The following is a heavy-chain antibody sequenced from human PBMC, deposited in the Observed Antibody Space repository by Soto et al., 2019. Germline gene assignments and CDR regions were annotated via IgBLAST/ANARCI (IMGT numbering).Heavy chain of an antibody. CDR3: TKGVGVLVVTASLDH. J-gene: IGHJ4*02. V-gene: IGHV3-9*01. Sequence: EVQLVDSGGGLVQPGRSLRLSCAASGFTFDDYAMHWVRQAPGKGLEWVSGISWNSGNIGYADSVKGRFTISRDNAKNSLYLQMNSLSSEDTAFYYCTKGVGVLVVTASLDHWGQGTLVTVSS. D-gene: IGHD2-15*01. CDR1: GFTFDDYA. CDR2: ISWNSGNI.